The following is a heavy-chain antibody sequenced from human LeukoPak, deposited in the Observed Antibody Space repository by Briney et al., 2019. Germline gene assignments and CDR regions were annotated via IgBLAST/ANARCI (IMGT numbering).Heavy chain of an antibody. Sequence: SETLSLTCTVSDGSISSYHWNWIRQPPGKGLEWIGYIHYSGSTDYNPSLKSRVTISVDTSKNQLSLKLSSVTAADTAVYYCARQGPGGYYDSSGYYVLYWYFDLWGRGTLVTVSS. CDR3: ARQGPGGYYDSSGYYVLYWYFDL. CDR1: DGSISSYH. V-gene: IGHV4-59*08. D-gene: IGHD3-22*01. CDR2: IHYSGST. J-gene: IGHJ2*01.